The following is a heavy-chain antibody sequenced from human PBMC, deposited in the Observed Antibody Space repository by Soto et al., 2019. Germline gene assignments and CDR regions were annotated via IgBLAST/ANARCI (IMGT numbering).Heavy chain of an antibody. J-gene: IGHJ6*02. D-gene: IGHD2-2*01. CDR2: INHSGST. V-gene: IGHV4-34*01. CDR1: GGSFSGYY. CDR3: ARGFGAAIWFYYYYGMDV. Sequence: PSETLSLTCAVYGGSFSGYYWSWIRQPPGKGLEWIGEINHSGSTNYNPSLKSRVTISVDTSKNQFSLKLSSVTAADTAVYYCARGFGAAIWFYYYYGMDVWGQGTTVTVSS.